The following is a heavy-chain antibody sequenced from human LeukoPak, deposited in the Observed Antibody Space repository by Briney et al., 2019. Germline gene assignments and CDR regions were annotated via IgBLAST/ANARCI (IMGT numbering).Heavy chain of an antibody. V-gene: IGHV3-23*01. D-gene: IGHD5-12*01. CDR1: GFTFNSYA. J-gene: IGHJ4*02. Sequence: GGSLRLSCAASGFTFNSYAMMWVRQAPGKGLEWVSTISGSGGNTYYADSVKGRFTISRDNSKNTLYLQMNSLRAEDTAVYYCALHSSYDRFYYFDYCGQATLATAPS. CDR3: ALHSSYDRFYYFDY. CDR2: ISGSGGNT.